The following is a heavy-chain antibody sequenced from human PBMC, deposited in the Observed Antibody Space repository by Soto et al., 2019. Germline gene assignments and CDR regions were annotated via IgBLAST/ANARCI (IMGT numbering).Heavy chain of an antibody. CDR3: ARHGIVTGINDYGMDV. V-gene: IGHV5-51*01. D-gene: IGHD3-9*01. Sequence: GESLKISCKGSRYTFTSYWIGWVRQMPGKGLEWMGIIYPGDSDTRYSPSFQGQVTISADKSISTAYLQWSSLKASDTAMYYCARHGIVTGINDYGMDVWGQGTTVTVSS. J-gene: IGHJ6*02. CDR1: RYTFTSYW. CDR2: IYPGDSDT.